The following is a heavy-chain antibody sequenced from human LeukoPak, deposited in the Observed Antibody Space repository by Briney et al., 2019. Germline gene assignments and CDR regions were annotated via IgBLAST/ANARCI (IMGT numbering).Heavy chain of an antibody. Sequence: PSETLSLTCTVSGGSISSSSYYWGWIRQPPGKGLEWIGSIYYSGSTYYNPSLKSRVTISVDTSKNQFSLKLSSVTAADTAVYYCAREIRWSGVLMVYAIRWFDPWGQGTLVTVSS. CDR2: IYYSGST. CDR3: AREIRWSGVLMVYAIRWFDP. CDR1: GGSISSSSYY. J-gene: IGHJ5*02. D-gene: IGHD2-8*01. V-gene: IGHV4-39*07.